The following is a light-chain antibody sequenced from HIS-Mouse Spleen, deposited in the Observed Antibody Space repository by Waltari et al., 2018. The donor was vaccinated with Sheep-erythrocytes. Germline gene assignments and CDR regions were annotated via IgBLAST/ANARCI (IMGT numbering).Light chain of an antibody. CDR1: SSDVGGYIY. CDR3: CSYAGSYNHV. V-gene: IGLV2-11*01. CDR2: DVS. J-gene: IGLJ1*01. Sequence: SALTQPRPVSGSPGQSVTIACTGTSSDVGGYIYVSWYQQHPGKAPKLMIYDVSKRPSGVPDRFSGSKSGNTASLTISGLQAEDEADYYCCSYAGSYNHVFATGTKVTVL.